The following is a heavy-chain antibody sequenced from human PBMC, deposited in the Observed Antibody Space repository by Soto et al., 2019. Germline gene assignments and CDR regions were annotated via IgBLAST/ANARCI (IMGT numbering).Heavy chain of an antibody. CDR1: GFTFDDYA. D-gene: IGHD2-2*01. V-gene: IGHV3-9*01. J-gene: IGHJ6*02. CDR2: ISWNSGSI. Sequence: GGSLRLSCAASGFTFDDYAMDWVRQAPGKGLEWVSGISWNSGSIGYADSVKGRFTISRDNDKNSLYLQMNSLRDEDTALYYCAKAWSSSCHQRVGVWGQGTTFTVSS. CDR3: AKAWSSSCHQRVGV.